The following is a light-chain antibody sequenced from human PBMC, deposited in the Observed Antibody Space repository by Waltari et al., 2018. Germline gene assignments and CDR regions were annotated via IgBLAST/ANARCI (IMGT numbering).Light chain of an antibody. J-gene: IGLJ3*02. Sequence: QAGLTQPPSVSKDLRQTATPTCTGNRHKVGNQGAACLQQHQGHPPKPPCDRNNNRPSGISERFSASRSGNTASLTISGLQPEDEADYYCSAWDRSLDAWVFGGGTKVTVL. CDR1: RHKVGNQG. CDR2: RNN. CDR3: SAWDRSLDAWV. V-gene: IGLV10-54*01.